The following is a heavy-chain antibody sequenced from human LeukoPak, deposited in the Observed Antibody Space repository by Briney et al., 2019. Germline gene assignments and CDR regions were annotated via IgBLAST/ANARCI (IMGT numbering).Heavy chain of an antibody. CDR3: ARDEGYGDYRFFGD. CDR2: IYYSGST. V-gene: IGHV4-59*01. CDR1: GGSISSYY. J-gene: IGHJ4*02. D-gene: IGHD4-17*01. Sequence: PSQTLSLTCAVSGGSISSYYWSWIRQPPGKGLEWIGYIYYSGSTNYNPSLKSRVTISVDTSKNQFSLKLSSVTAADTAVYYCARDEGYGDYRFFGDWGQGTLVTVSS.